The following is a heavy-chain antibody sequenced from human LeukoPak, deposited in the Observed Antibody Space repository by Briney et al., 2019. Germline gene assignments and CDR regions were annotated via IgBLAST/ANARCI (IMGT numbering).Heavy chain of an antibody. CDR3: ARDGQGSSGSLYFFDY. CDR2: ISYDGSNK. V-gene: IGHV3-30*04. D-gene: IGHD6-19*01. J-gene: IGHJ4*02. CDR1: GFTFSNYA. Sequence: GGSLRPSCAASGFTFSNYALHWVRQAPGKGLEWVAIISYDGSNKYYADSVKGRFTISRDNSKNTLYLQMNTLRAEDTAVYYCARDGQGSSGSLYFFDYWGQGTLVTVSS.